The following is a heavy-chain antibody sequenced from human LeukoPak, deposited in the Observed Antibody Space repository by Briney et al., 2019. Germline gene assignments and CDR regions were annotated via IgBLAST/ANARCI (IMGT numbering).Heavy chain of an antibody. V-gene: IGHV4-30-2*01. CDR1: GGSISSGGYS. D-gene: IGHD5-18*01. Sequence: SETLSLTCAVSGGSISSGGYSWNWIRQPPGKGLEWIGYIYHSGSTYYNPSLKSRVTISVDRSKNQFSLKLSSVTAADTAVYYCARVTAMVSYYFDYWGQGTLVTVSS. CDR2: IYHSGST. CDR3: ARVTAMVSYYFDY. J-gene: IGHJ4*02.